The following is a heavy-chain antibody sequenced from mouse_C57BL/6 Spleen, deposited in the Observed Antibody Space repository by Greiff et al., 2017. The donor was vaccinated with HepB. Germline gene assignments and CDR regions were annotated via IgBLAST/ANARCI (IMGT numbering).Heavy chain of an antibody. CDR1: GFTFSSYA. Sequence: EVMLVESGGGLVKPGGSLKLSCAASGFTFSSYAMSWVRQTPEKRLEWVATISDGGSYTYYPDNVKGRFTISRDNAKNNLYLQMSHLKSEDTAMYYCARGGYGSSSRRGYYAMDYWGQGTSVTVSS. CDR3: ARGGYGSSSRRGYYAMDY. CDR2: ISDGGSYT. J-gene: IGHJ4*01. V-gene: IGHV5-4*03. D-gene: IGHD1-1*01.